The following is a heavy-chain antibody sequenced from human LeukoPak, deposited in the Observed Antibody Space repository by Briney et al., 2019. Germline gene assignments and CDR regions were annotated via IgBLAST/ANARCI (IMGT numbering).Heavy chain of an antibody. CDR3: ARFCGGGRCPDY. V-gene: IGHV4-59*11. CDR2: IHYSGST. Sequence: SETLPLTCTVTGGSISSHYWTWIRQPPGKGLEWIGNIHYSGSTSYNPSLKSRVTISIDTSKNQFSLKLTSVTAADTAVYYCARFCGGGRCPDYWGQGTLVTVSS. D-gene: IGHD2-15*01. CDR1: GGSISSHY. J-gene: IGHJ4*02.